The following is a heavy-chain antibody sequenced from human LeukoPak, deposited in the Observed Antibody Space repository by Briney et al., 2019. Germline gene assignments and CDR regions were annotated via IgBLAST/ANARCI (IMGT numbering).Heavy chain of an antibody. CDR3: ARPYLLTDNNWFDP. J-gene: IGHJ5*02. V-gene: IGHV1-8*01. D-gene: IGHD1-20*01. CDR1: GYTFTSYD. Sequence: ASVKVSCKASGYTFTSYDINWVRQATGQGLEWMGWMNPNSGNTGYAQKFQGRVTMTRNTSISTAYMELSRLRSDDTAVYYCARPYLLTDNNWFDPWGQGTLVTVSS. CDR2: MNPNSGNT.